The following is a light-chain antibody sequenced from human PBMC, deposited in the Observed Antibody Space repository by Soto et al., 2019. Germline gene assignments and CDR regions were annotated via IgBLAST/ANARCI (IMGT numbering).Light chain of an antibody. CDR3: QQYNNWPRA. CDR2: GAS. V-gene: IGKV3-15*01. Sequence: EIEMTQSPATLSLSPGERATLYCLASQSVSSNLAWYQQKPGQAPRLLIYGASTRVTGVPARFSGSGSGTEFTLTISSLQSEDFAVYYCQQYNNWPRAFGQGTKVDIK. J-gene: IGKJ1*01. CDR1: QSVSSN.